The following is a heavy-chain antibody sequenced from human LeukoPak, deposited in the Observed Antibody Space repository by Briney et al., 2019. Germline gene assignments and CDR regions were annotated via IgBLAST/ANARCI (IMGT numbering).Heavy chain of an antibody. CDR2: ISSSSSYI. CDR3: ARVNKYSLYYFDY. Sequence: GGSLRLSCAASGFTFSSYSMNWVRQAPGKGLEWVSSISSSSSYIYYADSVKGRFTISRDNAKNSLYLQMNSLRAEDTAVYYCARVNKYSLYYFDYWGQGTLVTVSS. V-gene: IGHV3-21*01. D-gene: IGHD2-21*01. J-gene: IGHJ4*02. CDR1: GFTFSSYS.